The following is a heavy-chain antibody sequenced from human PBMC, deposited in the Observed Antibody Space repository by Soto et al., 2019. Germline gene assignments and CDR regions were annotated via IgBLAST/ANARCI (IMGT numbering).Heavy chain of an antibody. Sequence: GESLKISCKGSGYNFTTYWIGWVRQMPGKGLECMGIIYPGDSDTRYSPSFQGQVTISADKFLSTAYLQWGSLKASDTAMYYCARLFDTSGWYDYWGQGSLVTVSS. CDR2: IYPGDSDT. CDR3: ARLFDTSGWYDY. J-gene: IGHJ4*02. D-gene: IGHD6-19*01. V-gene: IGHV5-51*01. CDR1: GYNFTTYW.